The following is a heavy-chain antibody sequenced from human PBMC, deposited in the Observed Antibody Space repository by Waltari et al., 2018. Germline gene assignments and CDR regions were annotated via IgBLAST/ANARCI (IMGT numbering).Heavy chain of an antibody. V-gene: IGHV1-2*06. CDR1: GYTFTGYY. J-gene: IGHJ4*02. D-gene: IGHD3-9*01. CDR2: INPNRGGT. Sequence: QVQLVQSGAEVKKPGASVTVSCKASGYTFTGYYMHCVRKAPGKGLEWMGRINPNRGGTNYAQKFQGRVTMTRDTSISTAYMELSRLRSDDTAVYYCATVPYYDILTAPDYWGQGTLVTVSS. CDR3: ATVPYYDILTAPDY.